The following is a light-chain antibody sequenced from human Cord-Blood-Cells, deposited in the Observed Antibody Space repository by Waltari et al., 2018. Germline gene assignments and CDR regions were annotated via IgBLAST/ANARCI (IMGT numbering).Light chain of an antibody. Sequence: QSALTQPASVSESPGQSITISCAGTSSAVGSYNLVSWYQQHPGKAPNLMIYEVSKRPSGVSNRFSGSKSGNTASLTISGLQAEDEADYYCCSYAGSSTFFGTGTKVTVL. CDR3: CSYAGSSTF. V-gene: IGLV2-23*02. CDR1: SSAVGSYNL. CDR2: EVS. J-gene: IGLJ1*01.